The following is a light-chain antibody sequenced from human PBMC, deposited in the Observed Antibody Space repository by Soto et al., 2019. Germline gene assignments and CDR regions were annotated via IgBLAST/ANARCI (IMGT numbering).Light chain of an antibody. CDR1: QSISSY. V-gene: IGKV1-39*01. CDR2: AAS. CDR3: QQSYSTLALT. J-gene: IGKJ4*01. Sequence: DIQMTQSPSSLSASVGDSVTITCRASQSISSYLNWYQQKPGKAPKLLIYAASSLQSGVPSRFGGSGSGTDFTLTISSLQPEDFATYYCQQSYSTLALTFGGGTKVDI.